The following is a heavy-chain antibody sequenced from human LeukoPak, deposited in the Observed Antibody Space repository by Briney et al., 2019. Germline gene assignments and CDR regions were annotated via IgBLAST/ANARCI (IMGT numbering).Heavy chain of an antibody. Sequence: SETLSLTCTVSGGSISSYYWSWIRQPPGKGLEWIGEINHSGSTNYNPSLKSRVTISVDTSKNQFSLKLSSVTAADTAVYYCARSSVVYDAFDIWGQGTMVTVSS. J-gene: IGHJ3*02. CDR2: INHSGST. CDR3: ARSSVVYDAFDI. V-gene: IGHV4-34*01. CDR1: GGSISSYY. D-gene: IGHD3-16*01.